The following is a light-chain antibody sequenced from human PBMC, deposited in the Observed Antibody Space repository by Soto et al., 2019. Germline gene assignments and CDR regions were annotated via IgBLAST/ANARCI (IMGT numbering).Light chain of an antibody. J-gene: IGKJ1*01. V-gene: IGKV3-20*01. Sequence: EIVLTQSPATLSLSPGERATLSCRASQSVTSNLAWYQQKPGQAPRLLIYGASTRATDIPDRFSGSGSGTDFTLTISRLEPEDFAVYYCGQFVSSPPRTFGQGTKVDIK. CDR1: QSVTSN. CDR2: GAS. CDR3: GQFVSSPPRT.